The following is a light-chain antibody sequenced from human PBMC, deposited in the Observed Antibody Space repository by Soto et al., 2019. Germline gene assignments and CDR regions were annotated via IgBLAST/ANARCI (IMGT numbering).Light chain of an antibody. CDR2: GAS. Sequence: MVLTQSPGTLSLSPGERATIPCRARRSVSNNLPCYQQTPGQAPRLLISGASTRASGIPARFSGSGSGKEFTLTISRLQSEDFAVYYCQQYNTWGTFGEGTKVDIK. CDR1: RSVSNN. CDR3: QQYNTWGT. J-gene: IGKJ1*01. V-gene: IGKV3-15*01.